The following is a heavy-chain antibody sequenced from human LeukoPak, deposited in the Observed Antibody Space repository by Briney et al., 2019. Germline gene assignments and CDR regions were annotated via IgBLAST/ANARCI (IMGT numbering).Heavy chain of an antibody. CDR2: ISYDGSNK. Sequence: GGSLRLSCAASGFTFSSYGMHWVRQAPGKGLEWVAVISYDGSNKYYADSVKGRFTISRGNSKNTLYLQMNSLRAEDTAVYYCAKEGYYDSSGYYYFDYWGQGTLVTVSS. J-gene: IGHJ4*02. CDR3: AKEGYYDSSGYYYFDY. CDR1: GFTFSSYG. V-gene: IGHV3-30*18. D-gene: IGHD3-22*01.